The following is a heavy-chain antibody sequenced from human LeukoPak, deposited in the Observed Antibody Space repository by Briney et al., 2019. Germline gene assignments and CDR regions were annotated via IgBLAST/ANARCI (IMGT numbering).Heavy chain of an antibody. V-gene: IGHV1-8*01. CDR2: MNPNSGNT. CDR1: GYTFTSYD. D-gene: IGHD3-9*01. J-gene: IGHJ5*02. CDR3: ARGLVLRYFDWLSVMAGGPERFDP. Sequence: ASVKVSCKASGYTFTSYDINWVRQATGQGLEWMGWMNPNSGNTGYAQKFQGRVTMTRNTSISTAYMELSSLRSEDTAVYYCARGLVLRYFDWLSVMAGGPERFDPWGQGTLVTVSS.